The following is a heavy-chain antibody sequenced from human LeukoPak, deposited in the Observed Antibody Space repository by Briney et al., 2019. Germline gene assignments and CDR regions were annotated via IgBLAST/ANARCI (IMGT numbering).Heavy chain of an antibody. CDR1: GFSFSTYS. J-gene: IGHJ4*02. Sequence: GGSLALSCAGSGFSFSTYSMNWVRQAPGKGLEWVSGITGSGANTYYADSVKGRFTISRDNSKNTLYLRMNSLRAEDTAVYYCYYYDSSGFYPQTKVDYWGQGTLVTVSS. CDR2: ITGSGANT. CDR3: YYYDSSGFYPQTKVDY. D-gene: IGHD3-22*01. V-gene: IGHV3-23*01.